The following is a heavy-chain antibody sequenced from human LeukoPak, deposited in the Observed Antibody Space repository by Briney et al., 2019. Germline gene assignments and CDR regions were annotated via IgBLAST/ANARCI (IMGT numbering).Heavy chain of an antibody. Sequence: GASLKISCKASGYSFTNYWIGWVRQMPGKGLEWMGIIHPSDSDTRYSPSFQGQVTISADKSISTAYLQWSSLKASDTAMYYCARHLTGPFDYWGQGTLVTVSS. CDR2: IHPSDSDT. J-gene: IGHJ4*02. D-gene: IGHD3-9*01. V-gene: IGHV5-51*01. CDR1: GYSFTNYW. CDR3: ARHLTGPFDY.